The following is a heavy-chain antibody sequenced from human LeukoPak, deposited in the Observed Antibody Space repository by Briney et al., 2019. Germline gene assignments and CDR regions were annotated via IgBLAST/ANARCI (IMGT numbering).Heavy chain of an antibody. J-gene: IGHJ4*02. Sequence: ASVKVSCKASGYTFTSYYMHWVRQAPGQGLEWMGVINPSGGSTTYAQKFQGRVTVTRDTSTGTVYMELSSLRSEDTAVYYCARGTYYDFWSGYWGSSTIDYWGQGTLVTVSS. CDR3: ARGTYYDFWSGYWGSSTIDY. V-gene: IGHV1-46*03. CDR2: INPSGGST. D-gene: IGHD3-3*01. CDR1: GYTFTSYY.